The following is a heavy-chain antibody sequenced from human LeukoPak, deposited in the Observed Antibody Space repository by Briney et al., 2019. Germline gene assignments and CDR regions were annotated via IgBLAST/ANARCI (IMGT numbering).Heavy chain of an antibody. Sequence: ASVKVSCKASGYTFTSYGISWVRQAPGQGFEWMGWISGYNGNTNYAQKVQGRVTMTTDTSTSTAYMELRSLRSDDTAMYYCARVLCSGGDCYSLFDYWGQGTLVTVSS. V-gene: IGHV1-18*01. CDR1: GYTFTSYG. J-gene: IGHJ4*02. D-gene: IGHD2-15*01. CDR2: ISGYNGNT. CDR3: ARVLCSGGDCYSLFDY.